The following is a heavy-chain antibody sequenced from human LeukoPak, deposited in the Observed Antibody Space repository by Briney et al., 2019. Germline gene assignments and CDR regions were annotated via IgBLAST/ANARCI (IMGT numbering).Heavy chain of an antibody. Sequence: PGGSLRLSCAASGFTFSSNAMSWVRQPPGQGLERVSAISGSGGSTYYAASVKGRFTISRDNSKNTLYLQMNSLRAEDTAVYYCAKDRRLGYSYGYHDYWGQGTLVTVSS. V-gene: IGHV3-23*01. CDR3: AKDRRLGYSYGYHDY. J-gene: IGHJ4*02. CDR1: GFTFSSNA. CDR2: ISGSGGST. D-gene: IGHD5-18*01.